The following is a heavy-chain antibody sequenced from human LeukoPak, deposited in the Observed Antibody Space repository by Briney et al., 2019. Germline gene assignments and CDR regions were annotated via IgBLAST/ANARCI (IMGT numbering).Heavy chain of an antibody. V-gene: IGHV3-7*03. J-gene: IGHJ4*02. D-gene: IGHD3-3*01. CDR3: ARDQYDTWSRRGNFDS. CDR2: IKLDGSEK. CDR1: GFTFGKYW. Sequence: GVLRLSCVASGFTFGKYWMSWVRQASGKGLEWVANIKLDGSEKNYVDSVKGRFTISRDNTKNSLYLQMNSLRAEDTAVFYCARDQYDTWSRRGNFDSWGQGTLVIVSS.